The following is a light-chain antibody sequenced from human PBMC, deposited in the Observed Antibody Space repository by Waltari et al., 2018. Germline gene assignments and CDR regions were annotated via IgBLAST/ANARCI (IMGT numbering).Light chain of an antibody. J-gene: IGKJ4*01. V-gene: IGKV1-39*01. CDR3: QQSYSMFALT. CDR2: AAS. Sequence: DIQMTQSPSSLSASVGDRVTITCRASHSIATYLSWDQQKPGKAPKFLIYAASGLQSGVPSRFSGSGSGTDFTLTISSLQPEDFATYYCQQSYSMFALTFGGGTKVEIK. CDR1: HSIATY.